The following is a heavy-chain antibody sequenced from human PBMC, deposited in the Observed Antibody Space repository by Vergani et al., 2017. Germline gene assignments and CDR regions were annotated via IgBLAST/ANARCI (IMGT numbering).Heavy chain of an antibody. CDR1: GVSVTDYN. V-gene: IGHV4-4*09. D-gene: IGHD3-10*01. Sequence: QAQLQESGPGLVKPSETLSLTCHVFGVSVTDYNCNWIRQAPGKGLEWIGSLSTTGGATHASHNPSLKSRLTISVETSKNQFSLKLGSVTAADTAVYYCAREVTMVRGVLDPWGQGTLVTVSS. CDR3: AREVTMVRGVLDP. CDR2: LSTTGGA. J-gene: IGHJ5*02.